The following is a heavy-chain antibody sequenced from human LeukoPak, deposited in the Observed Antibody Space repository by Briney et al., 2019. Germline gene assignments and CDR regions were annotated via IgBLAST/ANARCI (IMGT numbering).Heavy chain of an antibody. Sequence: PGGSLRLSCAASGFTFSSYAMSWIRQPPGKGLEWIGEINHSGSTNYNPSLKSRVTISVDTSKNQFSLKLSSVTAADTAVYYCAGSYFPNWFDPWGQGTLVTVSS. D-gene: IGHD3-10*01. J-gene: IGHJ5*02. V-gene: IGHV4-34*08. CDR1: GFTFSSYA. CDR3: AGSYFPNWFDP. CDR2: INHSGST.